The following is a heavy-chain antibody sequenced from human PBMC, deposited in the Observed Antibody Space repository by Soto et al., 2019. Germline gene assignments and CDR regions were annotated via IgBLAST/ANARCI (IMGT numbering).Heavy chain of an antibody. Sequence: GGSLRLSCAASGFTFSSYSMNWVRQAPGKGLEWVSSISSSSSYIYYADSVKGRFTISRDNAKNSLYLQMTSLRAEDTAVYYCARDWDLGYDYWGQGTLVTVSS. J-gene: IGHJ4*02. CDR2: ISSSSSYI. V-gene: IGHV3-21*01. D-gene: IGHD1-26*01. CDR1: GFTFSSYS. CDR3: ARDWDLGYDY.